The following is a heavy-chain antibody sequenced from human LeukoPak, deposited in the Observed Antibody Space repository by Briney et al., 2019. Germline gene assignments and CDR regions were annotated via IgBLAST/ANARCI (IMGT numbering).Heavy chain of an antibody. J-gene: IGHJ4*02. V-gene: IGHV3-23*01. CDR3: ARDLGYCSGGSCYGIDY. CDR2: ISAGTRST. Sequence: PGGSLRLSCAASGFTFSNYAMSWVRQAPGKGLEWVSTISAGTRSTYYADSVKGRFTISRDNSKNTLYLQMNSLRAEDTAVYYCARDLGYCSGGSCYGIDYWGQGTLVTVSS. CDR1: GFTFSNYA. D-gene: IGHD2-15*01.